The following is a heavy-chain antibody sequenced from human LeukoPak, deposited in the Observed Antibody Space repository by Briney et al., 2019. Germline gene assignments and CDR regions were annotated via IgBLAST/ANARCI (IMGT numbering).Heavy chain of an antibody. CDR3: ARGPPADFWSGYYYFDY. CDR2: MNPNSGNT. V-gene: IGHV1-8*03. CDR1: GYTFTSYD. J-gene: IGHJ4*02. D-gene: IGHD3-3*01. Sequence: GASVKVSWKASGYTFTSYDINWVRQATGQGLEWMGWMNPNSGNTGYAQKFQGRVTITRNTSISTAYMELSSLRSEDTAVYYCARGPPADFWSGYYYFDYWGQGTLVTVSS.